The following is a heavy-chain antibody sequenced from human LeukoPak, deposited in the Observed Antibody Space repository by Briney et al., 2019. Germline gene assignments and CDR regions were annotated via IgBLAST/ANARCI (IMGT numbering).Heavy chain of an antibody. J-gene: IGHJ5*02. V-gene: IGHV5-51*01. CDR1: GYSFTSYW. CDR2: IYPGDSDT. CDR3: ARHYLMMGSGGFDP. Sequence: GASLQISCQGSGYSFTSYWIGWVRQMPGKGLEWMGIIYPGDSDTRYSPSFQGQVTISADKSISTAYLQWSSLKASDTAMYYCARHYLMMGSGGFDPWGQGTLVTVSS. D-gene: IGHD3-10*01.